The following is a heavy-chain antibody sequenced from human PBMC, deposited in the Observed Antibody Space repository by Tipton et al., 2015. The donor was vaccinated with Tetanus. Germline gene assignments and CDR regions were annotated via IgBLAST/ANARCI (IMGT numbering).Heavy chain of an antibody. D-gene: IGHD6-25*01. J-gene: IGHJ4*02. CDR1: GFTFSNYA. CDR3: ASGSALDY. CDR2: VSSTSSYI. Sequence: SLRLSCEGSGFTFSNYAMNWVRQAPGKGLEWVASVSSTSSYIYYADSLKGRFTISRDNAKNSLFLQMNSLRVEDTAVYYCASGSALDYWGQGALVTVSS. V-gene: IGHV3-21*01.